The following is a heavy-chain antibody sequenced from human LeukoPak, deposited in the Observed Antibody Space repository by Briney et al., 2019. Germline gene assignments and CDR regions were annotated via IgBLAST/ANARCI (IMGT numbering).Heavy chain of an antibody. Sequence: ASVKVSXKASGYTFTSYDINWVRQATGLGLEWMGWMNPNSGNTGYAQKFQGRVTMTRNTSISTAYLELSSLRSEDTAVYYCARARRFLEWLPVNWFDPWGQGTLVTVSS. CDR3: ARARRFLEWLPVNWFDP. D-gene: IGHD3-3*01. CDR2: MNPNSGNT. CDR1: GYTFTSYD. V-gene: IGHV1-8*01. J-gene: IGHJ5*02.